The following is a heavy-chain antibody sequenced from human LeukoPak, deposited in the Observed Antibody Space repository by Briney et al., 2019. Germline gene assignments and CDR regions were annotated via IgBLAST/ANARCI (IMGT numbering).Heavy chain of an antibody. CDR1: GGSISSGDYY. Sequence: SQTLSLTCTVSGGSISSGDYYWSWIRQPPGKGLEWIGYIYYSGSTYYNPSLKSRVTISVDTSKNQFSLKLGSVTAADTAVYYCARVNGNWNYVRAFDIWGQGTMVTVSS. V-gene: IGHV4-30-4*01. CDR2: IYYSGST. J-gene: IGHJ3*02. D-gene: IGHD1-7*01. CDR3: ARVNGNWNYVRAFDI.